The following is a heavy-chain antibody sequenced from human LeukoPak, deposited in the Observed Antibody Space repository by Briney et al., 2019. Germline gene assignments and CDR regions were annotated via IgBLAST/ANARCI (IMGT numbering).Heavy chain of an antibody. CDR3: AKIGVSGSYWDFDS. CDR2: IDPRDGGT. Sequence: ASVKVSCKASGYTFTDYFTHWVRQAPGQGLEWMGWIDPRDGGTKYAQKFQGRVTMTRDTSISTAYMELSSLRSDDTAIYYCAKIGVSGSYWDFDSWGQGTLVTVSS. V-gene: IGHV1-2*02. CDR1: GYTFTDYF. D-gene: IGHD1-26*01. J-gene: IGHJ4*02.